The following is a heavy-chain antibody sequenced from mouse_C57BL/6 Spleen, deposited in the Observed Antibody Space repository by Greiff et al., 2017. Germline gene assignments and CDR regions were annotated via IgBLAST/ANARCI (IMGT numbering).Heavy chain of an antibody. Sequence: EVKLEESGGGLVQPGGSMKLSCAASGFTFSDAWMDWVRQSPEKGLEWVAEFRNKANNHATYYAESVKGRFTISRDDSKSSVYLQMNSLRAEDTGIYYCTSDYDGKVDYWGQGTTLTVSS. J-gene: IGHJ2*01. V-gene: IGHV6-6*01. CDR3: TSDYDGKVDY. D-gene: IGHD2-4*01. CDR2: FRNKANNHAT. CDR1: GFTFSDAW.